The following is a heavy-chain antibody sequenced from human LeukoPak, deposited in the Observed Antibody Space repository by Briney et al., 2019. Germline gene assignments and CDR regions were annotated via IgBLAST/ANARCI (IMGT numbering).Heavy chain of an antibody. J-gene: IGHJ4*02. V-gene: IGHV3-30*02. CDR1: GFTFSSYG. D-gene: IGHD3-9*01. Sequence: GGSLRLSCAASGFTFSSYGMHWVRQAPGKGLEWVAFIRYDGSNKYYADSVKGRFTISRDNSKNTLYLQMNSLRAEDTAVYYCAKVQYYDILTGYHPFDYWGQGTLVTVSS. CDR2: IRYDGSNK. CDR3: AKVQYYDILTGYHPFDY.